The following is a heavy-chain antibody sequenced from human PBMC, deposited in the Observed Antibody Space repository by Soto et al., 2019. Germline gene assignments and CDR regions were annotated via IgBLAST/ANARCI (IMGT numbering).Heavy chain of an antibody. Sequence: LRLSCAASGFTFTRYSMNWVRQAPGKGLEWVSSISSTTNYIYYGDSMKGRFTISRDNAKNSLYLEMNSLRAEDTAVYYCARESEDLTSNFDYWGQGTLVTVSS. V-gene: IGHV3-21*06. CDR3: ARESEDLTSNFDY. CDR2: ISSTTNYI. CDR1: GFTFTRYS. J-gene: IGHJ4*02.